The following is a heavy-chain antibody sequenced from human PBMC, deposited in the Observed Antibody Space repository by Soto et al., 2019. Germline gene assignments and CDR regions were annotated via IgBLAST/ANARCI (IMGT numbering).Heavy chain of an antibody. Sequence: LRLSCAASGFTFTRYSMNWVRQAPGKGLEWVSSISSTTNYIYYGDSMKGRFTISRDNAKNSLYLEMNSLRAEDTAVYYCARESEDLTSNFDYWGQGTLVTVSS. V-gene: IGHV3-21*06. CDR3: ARESEDLTSNFDY. CDR2: ISSTTNYI. CDR1: GFTFTRYS. J-gene: IGHJ4*02.